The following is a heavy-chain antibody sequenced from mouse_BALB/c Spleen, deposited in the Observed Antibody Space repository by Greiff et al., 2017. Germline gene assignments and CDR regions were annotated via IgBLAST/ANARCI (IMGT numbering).Heavy chain of an antibody. CDR1: GFTFSSYT. Sequence: EVQGVESGGGLVKPGGSLKLSCAASGFTFSSYTMSWVRQTPEKRLEWVATISSGGSYTYYPDSVKGRFTISRDNAKNTLYLQMSSLKSEDTAMYYCTRRGDYPYFDYWGQGTTLTVSS. V-gene: IGHV5-6-4*01. CDR3: TRRGDYPYFDY. J-gene: IGHJ2*01. D-gene: IGHD2-4*01. CDR2: ISSGGSYT.